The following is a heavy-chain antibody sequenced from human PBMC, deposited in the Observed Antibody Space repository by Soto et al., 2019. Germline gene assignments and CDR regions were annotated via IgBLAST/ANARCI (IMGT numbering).Heavy chain of an antibody. D-gene: IGHD3-22*01. J-gene: IGHJ4*02. Sequence: PGGSLRLSCVMSGFTFSDYGMHWVRQAPGKGLEWVAVMWHDGSNEFYADSVKGRFTISRDNSKNTLYLQMNSLRAEDTAVYYCARAPYYYDSSGYWAYWGQGTLVTVSS. CDR2: MWHDGSNE. CDR3: ARAPYYYDSSGYWAY. V-gene: IGHV3-33*01. CDR1: GFTFSDYG.